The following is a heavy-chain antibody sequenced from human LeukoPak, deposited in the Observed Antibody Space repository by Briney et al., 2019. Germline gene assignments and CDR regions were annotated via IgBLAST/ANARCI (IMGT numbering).Heavy chain of an antibody. Sequence: HPGGSLRLSCAASGFTFGNYWMSWVRQAPGKGLEWVANIKQDGSDKYYVDSVTGRFTISRDNAKNSLYLQMNSLRAEDTAVYYCARWATSFDLWGQGTLVTVSS. V-gene: IGHV3-7*01. D-gene: IGHD6-6*01. J-gene: IGHJ4*02. CDR1: GFTFGNYW. CDR3: ARWATSFDL. CDR2: IKQDGSDK.